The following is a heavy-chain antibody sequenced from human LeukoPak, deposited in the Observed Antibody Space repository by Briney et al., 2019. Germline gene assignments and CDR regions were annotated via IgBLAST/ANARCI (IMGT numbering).Heavy chain of an antibody. CDR1: GGSISTYY. J-gene: IGHJ4*02. D-gene: IGHD4-23*01. CDR2: TYYSGST. CDR3: ARHAGGGPDY. V-gene: IGHV4-59*08. Sequence: SETLSLTCTVSGGSISTYYWSWIRQPPGKGLEWIGYTYYSGSTNYNPSLKSRVTISVDTSKNQFSLKLSSVTAADTAVYYCARHAGGGPDYWGQGTLVTVSS.